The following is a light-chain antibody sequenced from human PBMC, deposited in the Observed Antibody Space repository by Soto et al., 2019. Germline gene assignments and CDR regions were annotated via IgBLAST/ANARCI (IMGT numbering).Light chain of an antibody. CDR3: QQYNSYSWT. Sequence: DIQMTQSPSTLSASVGERVTISSRASQSISSWLAWYQQKPGKAPKLLIYDASSLESGVPSRFSGSGSGTEFTLTISSLQPDDFATYYCQQYNSYSWTFGQGTKVDI. CDR1: QSISSW. CDR2: DAS. J-gene: IGKJ1*01. V-gene: IGKV1-5*01.